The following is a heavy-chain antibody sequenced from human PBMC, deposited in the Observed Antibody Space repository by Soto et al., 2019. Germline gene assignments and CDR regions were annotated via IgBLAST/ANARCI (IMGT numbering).Heavy chain of an antibody. CDR3: ARDAYIKRSYYYYGLDV. D-gene: IGHD4-4*01. Sequence: QVQLQESGPGLVKPSQTLSLTCTVSGGSISSGGYYWSWVRQHPGKGLEWIGYIHYSGSTYYNPSLKSRVTISLDTSKNQFSLRLRSVTAADTAVYYCARDAYIKRSYYYYGLDVWGQGTTVTVSS. V-gene: IGHV4-31*03. J-gene: IGHJ6*02. CDR2: IHYSGST. CDR1: GGSISSGGYY.